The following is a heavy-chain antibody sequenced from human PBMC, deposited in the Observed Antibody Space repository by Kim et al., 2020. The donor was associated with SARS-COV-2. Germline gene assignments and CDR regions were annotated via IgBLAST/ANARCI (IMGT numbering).Heavy chain of an antibody. CDR1: GFTFSSYG. Sequence: GGSLRLSCAASGFTFSSYGMHWVRQAPGKGLEWVAVIWYDGSNKYYADSVKGRFTISRDNSKNTLYLQMNSLRAEDTAVYYCAKDNAITMVRGVIIPFFDYWGQGTLVTVSS. CDR2: IWYDGSNK. CDR3: AKDNAITMVRGVIIPFFDY. J-gene: IGHJ4*02. V-gene: IGHV3-33*06. D-gene: IGHD3-10*01.